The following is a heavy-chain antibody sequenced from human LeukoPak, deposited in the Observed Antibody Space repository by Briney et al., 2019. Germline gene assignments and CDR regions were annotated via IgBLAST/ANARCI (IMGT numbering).Heavy chain of an antibody. CDR1: GGSISSYY. D-gene: IGHD3-10*01. CDR2: IHYSGST. Sequence: SETLSLTCTVSGGSISSYYWSWIRQPPGKGLEWIGYIHYSGSTNYNSSLKSRVTISVDTSKNQFSLKLSSVTAADTAVYYCASVKYNGSGSYYHWVDVWSQGTTVTVSS. CDR3: ASVKYNGSGSYYHWVDV. J-gene: IGHJ6*02. V-gene: IGHV4-59*01.